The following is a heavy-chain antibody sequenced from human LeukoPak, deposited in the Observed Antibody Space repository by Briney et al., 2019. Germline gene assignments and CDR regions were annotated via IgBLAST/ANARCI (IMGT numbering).Heavy chain of an antibody. D-gene: IGHD3-10*01. J-gene: IGHJ3*02. V-gene: IGHV3-48*03. Sequence: GGSLRLSCAASGFTFSSYEMNWVRQAPGKGLEWVSYISSSGSTIYYADSVKGRFTISRDNSKNTLYLQMNSLRAEDTAVYYCAKGPILLWSSDAFDIWGQGTMVTVSS. CDR1: GFTFSSYE. CDR2: ISSSGSTI. CDR3: AKGPILLWSSDAFDI.